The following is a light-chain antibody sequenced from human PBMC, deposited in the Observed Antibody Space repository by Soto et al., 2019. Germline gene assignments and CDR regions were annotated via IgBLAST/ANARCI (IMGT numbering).Light chain of an antibody. J-gene: IGKJ1*01. Sequence: DIQMTQSPSTLSGSVGDRVTITCRASQTISSWLAWYQQKPGKVPRLLIYAASTLQSGVPSRFSGSGSGTDFTLTISSLQPEDVATYYCQNYDSAPTWTFGQGTKVDIK. CDR2: AAS. CDR1: QTISSW. V-gene: IGKV1-27*01. CDR3: QNYDSAPTWT.